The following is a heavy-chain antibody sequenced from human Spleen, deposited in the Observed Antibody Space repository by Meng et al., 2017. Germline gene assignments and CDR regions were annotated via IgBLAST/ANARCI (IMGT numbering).Heavy chain of an antibody. CDR1: GGSISNADYY. D-gene: IGHD1-26*01. J-gene: IGHJ4*02. Sequence: QVQLQESGPGLVKPSQTLSLTCTVSGGSISNADYYWSWIRQPPGKGLEWIGYIYYSGSTYYNPSLKSRVTMSVDTSKNQFSLRLSSVTAADTAVYYCARLSLSPSTSGSYPWYFDCWGQGTLVTVSS. CDR2: IYYSGST. CDR3: ARLSLSPSTSGSYPWYFDC. V-gene: IGHV4-30-4*01.